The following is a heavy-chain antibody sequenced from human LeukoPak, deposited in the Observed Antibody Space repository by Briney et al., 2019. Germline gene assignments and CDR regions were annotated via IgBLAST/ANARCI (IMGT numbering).Heavy chain of an antibody. CDR1: GFTFSNYV. V-gene: IGHV3-23*01. CDR3: VRDRQPSAVCGAFDF. Sequence: GGSLRLSCAASGFTFSNYVMSWVRQAPGRGLEGVAGISGGGGKTYYVDSVEGRFTISRDNAKDTVYLQMNSLSVEDTALYYCVRDRQPSAVCGAFDFWGQGTLVTVSS. J-gene: IGHJ4*03. D-gene: IGHD6-19*01. CDR2: ISGGGGKT.